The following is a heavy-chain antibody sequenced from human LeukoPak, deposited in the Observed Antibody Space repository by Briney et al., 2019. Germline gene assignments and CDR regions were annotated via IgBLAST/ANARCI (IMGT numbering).Heavy chain of an antibody. V-gene: IGHV3-23*01. J-gene: IGHJ6*04. Sequence: QTGGSLRLSCAASGFTFSSYAMSWVRQAPGKGLEWVSAISGSGGSTYYADSVKGRFTISRDNAKNSLYLQMNSLRVEDTAVYYCAELGITMIGGVWGKGTTVTISS. CDR1: GFTFSSYA. CDR3: AELGITMIGGV. D-gene: IGHD3-10*02. CDR2: ISGSGGST.